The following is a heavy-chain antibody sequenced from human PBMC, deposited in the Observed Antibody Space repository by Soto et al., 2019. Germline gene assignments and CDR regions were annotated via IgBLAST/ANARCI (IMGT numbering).Heavy chain of an antibody. CDR3: ARELTYYDFWDNWFDP. D-gene: IGHD3-3*01. J-gene: IGHJ5*02. CDR2: IKQDGSEK. V-gene: IGHV3-7*05. Sequence: PGGSLRLSCAASGFTFSSYWMSWVRRAPGKGLEWVANIKQDGSEKYYVDSVKGRFTISRDNAKNSLYLQMNSLRAEDTAVYYCARELTYYDFWDNWFDPWGQGTLVTVSS. CDR1: GFTFSSYW.